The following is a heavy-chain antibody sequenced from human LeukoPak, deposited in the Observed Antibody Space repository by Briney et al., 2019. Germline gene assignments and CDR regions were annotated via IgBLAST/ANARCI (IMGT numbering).Heavy chain of an antibody. J-gene: IGHJ4*02. CDR1: GYTFTSYD. CDR2: MNPNNGHT. D-gene: IGHD3-22*01. V-gene: IGHV1-8*01. CDR3: ARGYYYDSSGYDY. Sequence: ASVKVSCKASGYTFTSYDVNWVRQATGQGLEWMGWMNPNNGHTGYAQKFQGRATMTRNTSISTAYMELRSLRSDDTAVYYCARGYYYDSSGYDYWGQGTLVTVSS.